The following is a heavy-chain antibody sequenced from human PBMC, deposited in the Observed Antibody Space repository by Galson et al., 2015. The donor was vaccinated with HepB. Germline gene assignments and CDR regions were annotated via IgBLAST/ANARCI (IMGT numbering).Heavy chain of an antibody. D-gene: IGHD3-10*01. CDR2: INQDGSEK. CDR1: GFTFGSFW. Sequence: SLRLSCAASGFTFGSFWMNWVRQAPGKGLEWVANINQDGSEKYYVDSLKGRFTISRDNDKNSVYPQMDSLRAEDTAVYYCARRISLVRGIITRPDYYYGMDVWGQGTTVTVAS. CDR3: ARRISLVRGIITRPDYYYGMDV. J-gene: IGHJ6*02. V-gene: IGHV3-7*03.